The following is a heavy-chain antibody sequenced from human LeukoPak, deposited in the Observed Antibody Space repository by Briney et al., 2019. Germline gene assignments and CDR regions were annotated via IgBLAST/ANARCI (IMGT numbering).Heavy chain of an antibody. D-gene: IGHD5-18*01. CDR2: IYHSGST. V-gene: IGHV4-38-2*01. Sequence: PSETLSLTCAVSGYSICSGYYWGWIRQPPGKGLEWIGSIYHSGSTYYNPSLKSRVTISVDTSKNQFSLKLSSVTAADAAVYYCARRPLDRSRGYIFDYWGQGTLVTVSS. J-gene: IGHJ4*02. CDR1: GYSICSGYY. CDR3: ARRPLDRSRGYIFDY.